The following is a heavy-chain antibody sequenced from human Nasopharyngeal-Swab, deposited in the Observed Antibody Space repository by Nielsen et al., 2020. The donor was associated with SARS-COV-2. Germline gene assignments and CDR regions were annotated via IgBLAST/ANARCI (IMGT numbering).Heavy chain of an antibody. Sequence: SETLSLTCAVYGGSFSGYYWSWIRQPPGKGLEWIGEINHSGSTNYNPSLKSRVTISVDTSKNQFPLKLSSVTAADTAVYYCARGRGLRHYYYYYGMDVWGQGTTVTVSS. V-gene: IGHV4-34*01. CDR2: INHSGST. D-gene: IGHD3-3*01. J-gene: IGHJ6*02. CDR3: ARGRGLRHYYYYYGMDV. CDR1: GGSFSGYY.